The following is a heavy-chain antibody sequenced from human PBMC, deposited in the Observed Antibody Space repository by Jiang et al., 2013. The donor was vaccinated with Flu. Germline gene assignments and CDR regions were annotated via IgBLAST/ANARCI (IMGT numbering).Heavy chain of an antibody. D-gene: IGHD6-19*01. V-gene: IGHV3-9*01. J-gene: IGHJ4*02. Sequence: RLSCAASGFTFDDYAMHWVRQAPGKGLEWVSGITWNSGTLGYADSVRGRFTISRDNAKESLFLQMDSLRAEDTAVYYCAKDISVAGVGLDYWGQGTLVTVSS. CDR1: GFTFDDYA. CDR3: AKDISVAGVGLDY. CDR2: ITWNSGTL.